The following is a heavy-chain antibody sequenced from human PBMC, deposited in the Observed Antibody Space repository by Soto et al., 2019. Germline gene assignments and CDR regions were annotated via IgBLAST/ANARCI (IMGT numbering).Heavy chain of an antibody. V-gene: IGHV1-69*06. J-gene: IGHJ4*02. CDR2: IIPIFGTA. CDR3: ARDAAYCGGDCYSIPWG. Sequence: GASVKVSCKASGGTFSGYAISWVRQAPGQGLEWMGGIIPIFGTANYAQKFQGRVTITADKSTSTAYMELSSLRSEDTAVYYCARDAAYCGGDCYSIPWGWGQGTLVTVSS. CDR1: GGTFSGYA. D-gene: IGHD2-21*02.